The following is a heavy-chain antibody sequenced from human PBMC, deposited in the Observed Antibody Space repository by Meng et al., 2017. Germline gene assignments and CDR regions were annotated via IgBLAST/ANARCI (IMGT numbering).Heavy chain of an antibody. J-gene: IGHJ3*02. CDR2: IKQDGSEK. V-gene: IGHV3-7*01. D-gene: IGHD3-10*01. CDR1: GFTFSSYW. CDR3: ARDFSPRLLWFGELLHKIHDAFAI. Sequence: GESLKISCAASGFTFSSYWMSWVRQAPGKGLEWVANIKQDGSEKYYVDSVKGRFTISRDNAKNSLYLQMNSLRAEDTAVYYCARDFSPRLLWFGELLHKIHDAFAIWGQGKMVTVSS.